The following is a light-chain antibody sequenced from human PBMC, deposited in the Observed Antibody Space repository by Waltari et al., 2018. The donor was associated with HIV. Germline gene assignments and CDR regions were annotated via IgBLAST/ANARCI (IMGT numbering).Light chain of an antibody. J-gene: IGLJ3*02. CDR3: SSYAGDYNLV. V-gene: IGLV2-8*01. Sequence: QSALTQPPSASGSPGQSVTISCSGTSSDVGGYNYVSWYQRHPGKAPKLLIYEVIKRPSGVHDRFFGSKSGNTASLTVSGLQAEDEADYFCSSYAGDYNLVFGGGTKLTVL. CDR1: SSDVGGYNY. CDR2: EVI.